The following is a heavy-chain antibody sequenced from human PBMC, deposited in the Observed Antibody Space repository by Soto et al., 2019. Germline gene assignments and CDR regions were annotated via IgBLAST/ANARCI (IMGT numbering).Heavy chain of an antibody. CDR3: ATRSTSWGPSYWYFDL. Sequence: QVQLVQSGAEVKKPGASVKVSCKASGSTLTFTDYGITWVRQAPGQGLEWMGWISAFNDNTNYAQKVQGRVTMTTDTSTSTAYLELRSLRSDDTAVYYCATRSTSWGPSYWYFDLWGRGTLVTVSS. V-gene: IGHV1-18*04. CDR1: GSTLTFTDYG. D-gene: IGHD2-2*01. J-gene: IGHJ2*01. CDR2: ISAFNDNT.